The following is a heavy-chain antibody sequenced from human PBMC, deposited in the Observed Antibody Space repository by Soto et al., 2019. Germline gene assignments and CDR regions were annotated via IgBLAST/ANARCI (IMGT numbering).Heavy chain of an antibody. D-gene: IGHD1-26*01. CDR1: GFTFSSYA. CDR3: ARGSWELPASLFDY. J-gene: IGHJ4*02. V-gene: IGHV3-30-3*01. CDR2: ISYDGSNK. Sequence: HPGGSLRLSCAASGFTFSSYAMHWVRQAPGKGLEWVAVISYDGSNKYYADSVKGRFTISRDNSKNTLYLQMNSLRAEDTAVYYCARGSWELPASLFDYWGQGTLVTVSS.